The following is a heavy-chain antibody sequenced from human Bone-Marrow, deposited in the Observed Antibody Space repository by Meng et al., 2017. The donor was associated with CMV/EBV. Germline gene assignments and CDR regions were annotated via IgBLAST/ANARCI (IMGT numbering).Heavy chain of an antibody. CDR3: ARDRTDCSSTSCYTDGMDG. Sequence: GGSLRLSCAASGFTFSSYSMNWVRQAPGKGLEWVSSISSSSSYIYYADSVKGRFTISRDNAKNSLYLQMNRLRAEDTAVYYCARDRTDCSSTSCYTDGMDGWGQGTTVTFSS. J-gene: IGHJ6*02. V-gene: IGHV3-21*01. CDR1: GFTFSSYS. D-gene: IGHD2-2*02. CDR2: ISSSSSYI.